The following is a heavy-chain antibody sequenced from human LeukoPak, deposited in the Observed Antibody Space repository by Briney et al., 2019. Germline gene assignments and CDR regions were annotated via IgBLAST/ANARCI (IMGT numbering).Heavy chain of an antibody. D-gene: IGHD3-3*01. CDR3: ARTIFGVVTILPFDY. Sequence: GSLRLSCAASGFTFSSYAMHWVRQPPGKGLEWIGSIYYSGSTYYNPSLKSRVTISVDTSKNQFSLKLSSVTAADTAVYYCARTIFGVVTILPFDYWGQGTLVTISS. CDR1: GFTFSSYAMH. CDR2: IYYSGST. J-gene: IGHJ4*02. V-gene: IGHV4-39*01.